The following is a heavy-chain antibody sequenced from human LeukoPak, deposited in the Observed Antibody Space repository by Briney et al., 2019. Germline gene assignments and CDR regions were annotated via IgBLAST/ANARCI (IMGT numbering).Heavy chain of an antibody. J-gene: IGHJ4*02. V-gene: IGHV1-24*01. Sequence: GASVKVSCKVSGYTLTELSMHWVRQAPGKGLEWMGGFDPEDGETIYAQKFQGRVTMTEDTSTDTAYMELSSLRSEDTAVYYCATVQLTMVRGVIITSFYFGYWGQGTLVTVSS. CDR1: GYTLTELS. D-gene: IGHD3-10*01. CDR2: FDPEDGET. CDR3: ATVQLTMVRGVIITSFYFGY.